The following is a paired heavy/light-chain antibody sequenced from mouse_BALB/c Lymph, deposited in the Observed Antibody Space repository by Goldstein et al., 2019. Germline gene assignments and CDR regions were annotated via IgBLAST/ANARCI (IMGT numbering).Heavy chain of an antibody. CDR2: ISSGGSYT. J-gene: IGHJ2*01. V-gene: IGHV5-9-3*01. D-gene: IGHD2-10*02. CDR1: GFTFNNYA. Sequence: EVQLVESGGGLVKPGGSLKLSCAASGFTFNNYAMSWVRQTPEKRLEWVATISSGGSYTYYPDSVKGRFTISRDNAKNTLYLQMSSLRSEDTAMYYCARGYGNYFDYWGQGTTLTVSS. CDR3: ARGYGNYFDY.
Light chain of an antibody. Sequence: DIVLTQSPATLSVTPGDSVSLSCRASQSISNNLHWYQQKSHESPRLLIKYASQSISGIPSRFSGSGSGTDFTLSINSVETEDFGMYFCQQSNSWPYTFGGGTKLEIK. V-gene: IGKV5-43*01. CDR3: QQSNSWPYT. CDR1: QSISNN. CDR2: YAS. J-gene: IGKJ2*01.